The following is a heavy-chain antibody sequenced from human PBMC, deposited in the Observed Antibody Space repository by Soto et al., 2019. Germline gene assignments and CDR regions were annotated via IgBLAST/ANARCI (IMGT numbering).Heavy chain of an antibody. J-gene: IGHJ6*02. D-gene: IGHD6-6*01. CDR2: ISSSSSYI. CDR3: ARVGIAARPTTGYGMDV. V-gene: IGHV3-21*01. Sequence: PGGSLRLSCAASGFTFSSYSMNWVRQAPGKGLEWVSSISSSSSYIYYADSVKGRFTISGDNAKNSLYLQMNSLRAEDTAVYYCARVGIAARPTTGYGMDVWGQGTTVTVSS. CDR1: GFTFSSYS.